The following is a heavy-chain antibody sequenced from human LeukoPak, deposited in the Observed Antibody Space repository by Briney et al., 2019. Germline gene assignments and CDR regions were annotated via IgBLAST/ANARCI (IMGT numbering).Heavy chain of an antibody. Sequence: PGGSLRLSCTASGFTFRKYWMQWVRQAPGKGLVWVSHITSDGSSTTYADSVKGRFTTSRDNAKNTLYLQMNDLRAEDTAVYYCVRDNFGVDYWGRGTLVTVSS. CDR2: ITSDGSST. CDR3: VRDNFGVDY. D-gene: IGHD3-16*01. J-gene: IGHJ4*02. V-gene: IGHV3-74*03. CDR1: GFTFRKYW.